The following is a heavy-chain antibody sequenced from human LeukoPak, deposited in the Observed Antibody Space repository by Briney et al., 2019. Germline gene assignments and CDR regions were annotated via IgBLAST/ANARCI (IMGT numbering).Heavy chain of an antibody. J-gene: IGHJ4*02. CDR3: AKDWIQFNRVFDCFDS. V-gene: IGHV3-23*01. Sequence: PGGSLRLSCATSGFPFETNAMSWVRQAPGKGLEWVATIGNTETFYADSVTGRFTFSRDNSKNTVNLQMNRLRVEDTAIYYCAKDWIQFNRVFDCFDSWGQGTLVTVSS. D-gene: IGHD5-18*01. CDR2: IGNTET. CDR1: GFPFETNA.